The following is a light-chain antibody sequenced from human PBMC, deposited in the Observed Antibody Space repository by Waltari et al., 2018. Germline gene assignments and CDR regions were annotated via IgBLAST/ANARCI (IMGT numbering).Light chain of an antibody. J-gene: IGKJ1*01. CDR1: QPISSY. V-gene: IGKV1-39*01. CDR3: QRSDGPLL. CDR2: GAS. Sequence: DIQMTQSPSSLSASVGDRVTITCLASQPISSYVNWYQQKPGKAPELLIYGASSLQSGVPSRFSGSRSGTDFTLTISSLQPEDFATYYCQRSDGPLLFGQGTKVEI.